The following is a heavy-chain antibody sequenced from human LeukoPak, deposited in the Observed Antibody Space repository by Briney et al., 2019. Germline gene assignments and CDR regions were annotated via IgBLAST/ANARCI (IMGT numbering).Heavy chain of an antibody. J-gene: IGHJ4*02. V-gene: IGHV4-59*08. Sequence: PSETLSLTCTVSGGSISSYYWSWIRQPPGKGLEWIGYIYYSGSTNYNPSLKSRVTISVDTSKNQFSLKLSSVTAADTAVYYCARHRRITMVRGVLDYWGQGTLVTVSS. CDR3: ARHRRITMVRGVLDY. CDR1: GGSISSYY. CDR2: IYYSGST. D-gene: IGHD3-10*01.